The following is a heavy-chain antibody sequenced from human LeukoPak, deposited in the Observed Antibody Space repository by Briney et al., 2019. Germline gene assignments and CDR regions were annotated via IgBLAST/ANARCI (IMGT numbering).Heavy chain of an antibody. CDR3: AVGVPAATSPIDY. Sequence: PGGSLRLSCAASGFTFSSYGMHWVRQAPGKGLEWVAFIRYDGSNKYYADSVKGRLTISRDNSKNTLYLQMNSLRAEDTAVYYCAVGVPAATSPIDYWGQGTLVTVSS. CDR1: GFTFSSYG. D-gene: IGHD2-2*01. CDR2: IRYDGSNK. J-gene: IGHJ4*02. V-gene: IGHV3-30*02.